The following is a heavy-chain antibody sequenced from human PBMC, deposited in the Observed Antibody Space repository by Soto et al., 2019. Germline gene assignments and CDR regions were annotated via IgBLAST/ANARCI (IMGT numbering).Heavy chain of an antibody. Sequence: QVQLQQWGARLLKPSETLSLTCAVFGGSFSGHYWSWIRQPPAKGLEWSGQINHSGSTNYNPSLKSRVTITIDTSKNEFSLHLSSVTAADMTVYYCARCTSGSHDAFDIWGQGTTVTVSS. J-gene: IGHJ3*02. V-gene: IGHV4-34*01. CDR2: INHSGST. D-gene: IGHD2-15*01. CDR1: GGSFSGHY. CDR3: ARCTSGSHDAFDI.